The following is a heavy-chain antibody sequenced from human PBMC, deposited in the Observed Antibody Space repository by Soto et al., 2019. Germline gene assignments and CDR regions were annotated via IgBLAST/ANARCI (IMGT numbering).Heavy chain of an antibody. D-gene: IGHD6-19*01. CDR1: GGSISSGGYY. Sequence: SETLSLTCTVSGGSISSGGYYWSWIRQHPGKGLEWIGYIYYSGSTYYNPSLKSRVTISVDTSKNQFSLKLSSVTAADTAVYYCARVDSSIAVAGSNWFDPWGQGTLVTVSS. CDR3: ARVDSSIAVAGSNWFDP. CDR2: IYYSGST. V-gene: IGHV4-31*03. J-gene: IGHJ5*02.